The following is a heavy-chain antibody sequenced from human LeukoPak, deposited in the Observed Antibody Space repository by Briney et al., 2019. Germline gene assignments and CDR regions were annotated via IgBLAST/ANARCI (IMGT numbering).Heavy chain of an antibody. J-gene: IGHJ4*02. CDR3: TRLFGVDY. V-gene: IGHV3-73*01. CDR2: IRSKANSYAT. CDR1: GFTFSGSA. Sequence: PGGSLKLSCAASGFTFSGSAMHWVRQASGKGLEWVGRIRSKANSYATAYAASVKGRFTISRDDSKNTAYLQMNSVKTEDTAVYYCTRLFGVDYWGQGTLVTVSS. D-gene: IGHD3-10*02.